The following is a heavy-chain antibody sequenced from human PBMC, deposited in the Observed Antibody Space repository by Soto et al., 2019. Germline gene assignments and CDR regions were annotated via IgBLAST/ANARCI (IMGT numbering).Heavy chain of an antibody. CDR2: INAGNGNT. CDR1: GYTFTSYA. CDR3: ARLDVVIPTAFWTYFDY. D-gene: IGHD2-2*01. J-gene: IGHJ4*02. Sequence: VKVSCKTSGYTFTSYAMHWVRQAPGQRLEWMGWINAGNGNTKYSQKFQGRVTITRDTSASTAYMELSSLRSEDTAVYYCARLDVVIPTAFWTYFDYWGQGTLVTVSS. V-gene: IGHV1-3*01.